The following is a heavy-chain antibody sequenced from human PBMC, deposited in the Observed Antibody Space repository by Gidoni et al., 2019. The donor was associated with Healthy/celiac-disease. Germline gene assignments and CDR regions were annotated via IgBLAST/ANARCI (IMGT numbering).Heavy chain of an antibody. D-gene: IGHD6-19*01. J-gene: IGHJ4*02. CDR3: ASSGWPHARGDY. V-gene: IGHV4-34*01. CDR1: GGSFSGYY. CDR2: INHSGST. Sequence: QVQLQQWGAGLLKPSETLSLTCAVDGGSFSGYYWSWIRQPPGKGLEWIGEINHSGSTNYNPSLKSRVTISVDTSKNQFSLKLSSVTAADTAVYYCASSGWPHARGDYWGQGTLVTVSS.